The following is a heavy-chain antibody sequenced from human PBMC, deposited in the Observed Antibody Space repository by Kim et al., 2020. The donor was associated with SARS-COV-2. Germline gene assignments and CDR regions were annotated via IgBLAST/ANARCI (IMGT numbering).Heavy chain of an antibody. V-gene: IGHV3-64D*09. CDR1: GFTFSSYA. CDR2: ISSNGGRT. J-gene: IGHJ6*01. Sequence: GGSLRLSCSASGFTFSSYAMHWVRQAPGKGLEYVSAISSNGGRTYYEDSVKGRFIISRDNSNNTLDHQMSSLRAEDTAVYYCVKVRYRSSVYYYGMDVRG. CDR3: VKVRYRSSVYYYGMDV. D-gene: IGHD6-6*01.